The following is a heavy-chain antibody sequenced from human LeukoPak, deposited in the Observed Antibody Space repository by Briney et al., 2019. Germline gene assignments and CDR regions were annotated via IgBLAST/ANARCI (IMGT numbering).Heavy chain of an antibody. CDR3: AHSIGDYYDSSGLPRNHYRPSVYYYYYYYMDV. J-gene: IGHJ6*03. CDR1: GFSLSTSGVG. D-gene: IGHD3-22*01. Sequence: ASGPTLVKPTQTLTLTCTFSGFSLSTSGVGVGWIRQPPGKALEWLALIYWDDDKRYSPSLKSRLTITKDTSKNQVVLTMTNMDPVDTATYYCAHSIGDYYDSSGLPRNHYRPSVYYYYYYYMDVWGKGTTVTVSS. CDR2: IYWDDDK. V-gene: IGHV2-5*02.